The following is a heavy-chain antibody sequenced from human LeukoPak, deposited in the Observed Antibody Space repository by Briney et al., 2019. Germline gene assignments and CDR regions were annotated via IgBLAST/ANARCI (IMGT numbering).Heavy chain of an antibody. CDR3: ARSYLSGHIVVVEAFDI. CDR1: GGSFSGYY. V-gene: IGHV4-34*01. D-gene: IGHD2-21*01. CDR2: INHSGST. Sequence: SETLSLTCAVYGGSFSGYYWSWIRQPPGKGLEWIGEINHSGSTNYNPSLKSRVTISVDTSKSQFSLKLSSVTAADTAVYYCARSYLSGHIVVVEAFDIWGQGTMVTVSS. J-gene: IGHJ3*02.